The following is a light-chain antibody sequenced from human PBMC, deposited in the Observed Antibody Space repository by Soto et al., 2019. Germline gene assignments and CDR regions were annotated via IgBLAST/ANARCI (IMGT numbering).Light chain of an antibody. V-gene: IGKV1-5*01. CDR1: QSISSW. CDR3: QQYNSYPIT. J-gene: IGKJ5*01. Sequence: DIQMTQSPSTLSASVGDRVTITSRASQSISSWLAWYQQKPGKAPKILIYDASSLESGVPSRFRGSGSGTEFTLTISRLQPDDFSTYYCQQYNSYPITFGQGTRLEIK. CDR2: DAS.